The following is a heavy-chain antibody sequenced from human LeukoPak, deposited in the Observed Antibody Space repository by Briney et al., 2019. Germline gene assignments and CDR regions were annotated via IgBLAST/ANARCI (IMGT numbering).Heavy chain of an antibody. J-gene: IGHJ6*02. CDR2: IAYDGSNK. D-gene: IGHD1-1*01. Sequence: GGSLRLSCAASGFIFDTYGMLWVRQAPGKGLEWVAVIAYDGSNKVYADSVKGRFTISRDNCKNTLYLQMNSLRGEDTAVYYCAKEKAIATINYGLDVWGQGTTVTVSS. CDR3: AKEKAIATINYGLDV. CDR1: GFIFDTYG. V-gene: IGHV3-30*18.